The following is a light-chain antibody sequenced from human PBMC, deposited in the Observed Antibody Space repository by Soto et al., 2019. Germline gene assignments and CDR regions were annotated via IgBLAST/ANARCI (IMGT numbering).Light chain of an antibody. CDR2: WAS. CDR3: QQYYSTPLT. Sequence: DIVMTQSPDSLAVSLGERATINCKSSQSVLHSSNNKNYLAWYQQKPGQPPKLLIYWASTRESGVPDRFSGSGSGTDFTLPISSLQAEDVAVYYCQQYYSTPLTFGGGTKVEIK. V-gene: IGKV4-1*01. CDR1: QSVLHSSNNKNY. J-gene: IGKJ4*01.